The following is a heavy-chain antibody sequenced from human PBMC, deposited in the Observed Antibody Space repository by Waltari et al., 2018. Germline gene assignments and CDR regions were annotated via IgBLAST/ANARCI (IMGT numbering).Heavy chain of an antibody. CDR2: IYHSGST. CDR1: GYSISSGYY. J-gene: IGHJ2*01. Sequence: SETLSLTCAVSGYSISSGYYWGWIRQPPGKGLEWIGSIYHSGSTYYNPSLKSRVTISVDTSKNQFSLKLSSVTAADTAVYYCARHAPGAYCGGDCLYWYFDLWGRGTLVTVSS. V-gene: IGHV4-38-2*01. CDR3: ARHAPGAYCGGDCLYWYFDL. D-gene: IGHD2-21*01.